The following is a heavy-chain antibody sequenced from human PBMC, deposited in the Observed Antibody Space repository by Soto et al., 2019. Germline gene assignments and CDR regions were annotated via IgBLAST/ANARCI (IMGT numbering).Heavy chain of an antibody. J-gene: IGHJ4*02. V-gene: IGHV3-23*01. CDR1: GFTFSSYA. Sequence: EVQLLESGGGLVLPGGSLRLSCAASGFTFSSYAMSWVGQAPGKGLEWVSIIGVGGGDRYYPESVKGRFTISRDNSRDTLYLEMNSLRDEDTAVYYCARVRFGELVWGQGTLVTVSS. D-gene: IGHD3-10*01. CDR2: IGVGGGDR. CDR3: ARVRFGELV.